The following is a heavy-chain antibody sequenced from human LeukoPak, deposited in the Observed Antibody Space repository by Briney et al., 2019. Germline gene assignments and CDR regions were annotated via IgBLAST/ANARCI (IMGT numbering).Heavy chain of an antibody. V-gene: IGHV3-20*04. D-gene: IGHD2-21*02. CDR2: TNWDGGRT. CDR1: GFTFSRHG. Sequence: GGSLRLSCLASGFTFSRHGMNWVRQAPGKGLEWVSGTNWDGGRTGYADSVKGRFTISRDNAKNSLYLQMNSLRVEDTAMYYCARDGLRRPPTPYCGGDCPLDYWGQGTLVSVSS. J-gene: IGHJ4*02. CDR3: ARDGLRRPPTPYCGGDCPLDY.